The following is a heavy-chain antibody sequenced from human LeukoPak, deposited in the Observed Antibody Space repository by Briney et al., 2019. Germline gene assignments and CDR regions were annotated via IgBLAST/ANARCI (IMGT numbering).Heavy chain of an antibody. V-gene: IGHV3-7*03. CDR2: IIQEGGEK. J-gene: IGHJ4*02. CDR1: GFTFSSYW. CDR3: AKDYRSTIAVAGLAFDY. Sequence: PGGSLRLSCAASGFTFSSYWMSWSARPPGRGWGGWAQIIQEGGEKYYVDSVKGRFTISRDNAKNSLYLQMNSLRAEDTALYYCAKDYRSTIAVAGLAFDYWGQGTLVTVSS. D-gene: IGHD6-19*01.